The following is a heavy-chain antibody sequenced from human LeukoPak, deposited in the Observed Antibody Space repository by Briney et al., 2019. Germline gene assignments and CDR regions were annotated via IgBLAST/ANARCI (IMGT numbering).Heavy chain of an antibody. V-gene: IGHV4-61*02. CDR3: ATTLEMATTRQDY. CDR2: IHTSGST. J-gene: IGHJ4*02. Sequence: SQTLSLTCTVSGGSLSSGSYYWSWIRQPAGKGLEWIGRIHTSGSTNYNPSLKSRVTISVDTSKNQSSLKLSSVTAADTAVYYCATTLEMATTRQDYWGQGTPVTVSS. CDR1: GGSLSSGSYY. D-gene: IGHD5-24*01.